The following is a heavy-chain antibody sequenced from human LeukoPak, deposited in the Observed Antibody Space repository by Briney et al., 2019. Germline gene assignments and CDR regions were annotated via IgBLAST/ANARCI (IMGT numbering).Heavy chain of an antibody. D-gene: IGHD2-2*02. CDR3: ANYCSSTSCYRT. CDR2: IYHSGST. CDR1: GGSISSGGYS. V-gene: IGHV4-30-2*01. Sequence: SETLSLTCAVSGGSISSGGYSWSWIRQPPGKGLEWIGYIYHSGSTYYNPSLKSRVTISVDRSKNQFSLKLSSVTAADTAVYYCANYCSSTSCYRTWGQGTLVTVSS. J-gene: IGHJ4*02.